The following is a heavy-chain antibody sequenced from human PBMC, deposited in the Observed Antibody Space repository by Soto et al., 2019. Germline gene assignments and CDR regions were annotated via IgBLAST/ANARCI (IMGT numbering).Heavy chain of an antibody. Sequence: QVQLQQWGAGLLKPSETLSLTCAVYGGSFSGYYWSWIRQPPGKGLEWIGEINHSGSTNYNPSLKSRVTISVDTSKNQFSLKLSSVTAADTAVYYCARGVKGGGSWFDPWGQGTLVTVSS. V-gene: IGHV4-34*01. CDR2: INHSGST. CDR3: ARGVKGGGSWFDP. D-gene: IGHD2-15*01. CDR1: GGSFSGYY. J-gene: IGHJ5*02.